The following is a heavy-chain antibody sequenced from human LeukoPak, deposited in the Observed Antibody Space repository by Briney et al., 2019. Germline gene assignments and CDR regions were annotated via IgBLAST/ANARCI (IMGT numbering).Heavy chain of an antibody. CDR3: ARLTSSWSFDY. CDR1: GYSFTNYW. CDR2: ISPDGSDT. J-gene: IGHJ4*02. Sequence: GESLKISCKGSGYSFTNYWIGWVRQMPGKGLEWMGIISPDGSDTRYSPSFQGQVTISSDKSISTAYLQWSSLKGWDTAMYYCARLTSSWSFDYWGQGTLVTVSS. V-gene: IGHV5-51*01. D-gene: IGHD2-2*01.